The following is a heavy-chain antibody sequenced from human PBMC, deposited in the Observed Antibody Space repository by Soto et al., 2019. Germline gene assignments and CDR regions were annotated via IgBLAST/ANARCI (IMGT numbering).Heavy chain of an antibody. Sequence: GGSLRLSCAASGFTFSSYAMSWVRQAPGKGLEWVSAISGSGGSTYYADSVKGRFTISRDNSKNTLYLQMNSLRAEDTAVYYCAKAPTYYYDSSGSHRGYYFDYWGQGTLVTVSS. V-gene: IGHV3-23*01. CDR1: GFTFSSYA. CDR3: AKAPTYYYDSSGSHRGYYFDY. CDR2: ISGSGGST. J-gene: IGHJ4*02. D-gene: IGHD3-22*01.